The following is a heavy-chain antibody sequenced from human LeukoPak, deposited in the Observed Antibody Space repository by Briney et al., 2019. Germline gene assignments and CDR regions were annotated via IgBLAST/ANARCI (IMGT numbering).Heavy chain of an antibody. Sequence: SETLSLTCTVSGGSISSYYWSWIRQPPGKGLEWIGYIYYSGSTYYTPSLRGRVTISVDTSKNQSSLNLSSVTAADTAVYYCARGYSLDYWGQGTLVTVSS. CDR1: GGSISSYY. V-gene: IGHV4-59*08. D-gene: IGHD5-18*01. J-gene: IGHJ4*02. CDR2: IYYSGST. CDR3: ARGYSLDY.